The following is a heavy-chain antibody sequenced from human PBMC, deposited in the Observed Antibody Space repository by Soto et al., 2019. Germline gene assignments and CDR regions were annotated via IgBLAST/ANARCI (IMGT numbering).Heavy chain of an antibody. D-gene: IGHD3-10*01. Sequence: SETLSLTCAVSSGSISSSNWWSWVRQPPGKGLEWIGEIYHSGSTNYTPSLKSRVTISVDKSKNQFSLKLSSVTAADTAVYYCAGMVRGPLWAFDIWGQGTMVTVSS. CDR1: SGSISSSNW. J-gene: IGHJ3*02. CDR3: AGMVRGPLWAFDI. V-gene: IGHV4-4*02. CDR2: IYHSGST.